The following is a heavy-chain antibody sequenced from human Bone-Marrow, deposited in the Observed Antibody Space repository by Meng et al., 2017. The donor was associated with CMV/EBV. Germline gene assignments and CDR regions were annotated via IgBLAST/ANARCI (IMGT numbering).Heavy chain of an antibody. Sequence: SGPTLVKPTQTLTLICTFSGFSLSTSGVGVGWIRQPPGKALEWLALIYWNDDKRYSPSLKSRLTITKDTSKNQVVLTMTNMDPVDTATYYCAHSLGYSSSWSTYPFDYWGQGTLVTVSS. CDR3: AHSLGYSSSWSTYPFDY. CDR2: IYWNDDK. J-gene: IGHJ4*02. CDR1: GFSLSTSGVG. D-gene: IGHD6-13*01. V-gene: IGHV2-5*01.